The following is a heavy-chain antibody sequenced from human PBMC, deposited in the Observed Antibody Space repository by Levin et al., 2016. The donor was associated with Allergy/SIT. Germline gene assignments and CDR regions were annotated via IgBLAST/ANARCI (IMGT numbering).Heavy chain of an antibody. V-gene: IGHV1-69*04. CDR1: GGIFSNYP. CDR3: ARAPPGSTILMDY. Sequence: SVKVSCKVSGGIFSNYPISWVRQAPGQGPEWMGKIIPILDIADYAPRFQGRLTITADKSTTTAYMELSSLKSDDTAVYYCARAPPGSTILMDYWGQGTLVTVSS. J-gene: IGHJ4*02. D-gene: IGHD2/OR15-2a*01. CDR2: IIPILDIA.